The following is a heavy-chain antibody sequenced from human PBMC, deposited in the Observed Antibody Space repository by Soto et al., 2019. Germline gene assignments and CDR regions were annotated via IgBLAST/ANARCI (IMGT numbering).Heavy chain of an antibody. J-gene: IGHJ5*02. Sequence: GESLKISCKGSGYSFTSYWIGWGRRMPGKSLTWMGIIYPGDSDTRYNPSFQGQGPISADKSISTAYLRWSSLKASHTSMYYCERQVTTGWFDPGGKGNLVTVSS. CDR1: GYSFTSYW. V-gene: IGHV5-51*01. CDR3: ERQVTTGWFDP. CDR2: IYPGDSDT. D-gene: IGHD2-21*02.